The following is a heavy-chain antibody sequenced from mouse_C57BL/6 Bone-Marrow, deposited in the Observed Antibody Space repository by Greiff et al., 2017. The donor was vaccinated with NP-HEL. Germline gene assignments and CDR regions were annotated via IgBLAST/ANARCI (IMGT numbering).Heavy chain of an antibody. CDR2: ISSGSSTI. CDR1: GFTFSDYG. Sequence: EVNVVESGGGLVKPGGSLKLSCAASGFTFSDYGMHWVRQAPEKGLEWVAYISSGSSTIYYADTVKGRFTISRDNAKNTLFLQMTSLRSEDTAMYYCARRSCYAMDYWGQGTSVTVSS. J-gene: IGHJ4*01. CDR3: ARRSCYAMDY. V-gene: IGHV5-17*01.